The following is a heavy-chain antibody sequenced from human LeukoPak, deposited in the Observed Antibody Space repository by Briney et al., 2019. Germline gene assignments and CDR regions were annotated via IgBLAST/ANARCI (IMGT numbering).Heavy chain of an antibody. J-gene: IGHJ4*02. CDR1: GFTYSSYS. CDR3: SRGHYGSDY. D-gene: IGHD3-16*01. V-gene: IGHV3-74*01. CDR2: IQRDGSSP. Sequence: GGSLRLSCTASGFTYSSYSMHWVRQAPGKGLEWVSGIQRDGSSPTYADSVKGRFTISRDNAKGSVYLQMNILRAEDTAVYYCSRGHYGSDYWGQGTLVTVSS.